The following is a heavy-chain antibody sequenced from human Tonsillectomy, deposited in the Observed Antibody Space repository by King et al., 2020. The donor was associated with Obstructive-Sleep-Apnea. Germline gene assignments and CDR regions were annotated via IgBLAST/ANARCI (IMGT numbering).Heavy chain of an antibody. V-gene: IGHV3-74*01. Sequence: VQLVESGGGLVQPGGSLRLSCAASGFTFSSYWMHWVRQSPGKGLLWVSRISSDGSVTTYADFVKGRFTVSRDDAKNTLYLQMNRLRADDTAVYYCVRAVAGFGDYWGQGALVTVS. CDR1: GFTFSSYW. J-gene: IGHJ4*02. CDR2: ISSDGSVT. CDR3: VRAVAGFGDY. D-gene: IGHD6-19*01.